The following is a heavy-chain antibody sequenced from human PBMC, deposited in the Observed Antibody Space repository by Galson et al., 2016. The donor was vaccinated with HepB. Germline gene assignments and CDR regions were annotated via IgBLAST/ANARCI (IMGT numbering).Heavy chain of an antibody. D-gene: IGHD1-1*01. J-gene: IGHJ6*02. Sequence: SLRLSCAASGFTFSSHWIHWVRQGPGKGLVWASRINDDGSITTYADSVKGRFTISRDNAKTTLYLQMNSLRAADTAVYYCVRGTVDKPGLHVWGQGTTATVSS. CDR3: VRGTVDKPGLHV. V-gene: IGHV3-74*01. CDR1: GFTFSSHW. CDR2: INDDGSIT.